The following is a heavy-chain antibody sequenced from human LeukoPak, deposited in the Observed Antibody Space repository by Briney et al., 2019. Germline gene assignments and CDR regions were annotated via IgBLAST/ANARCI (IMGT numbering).Heavy chain of an antibody. Sequence: ASVKVSCKASGGTFSSYAISWVRQAPGQGLEWMGGIIPIFGTANYAQKFQGRVTITTDESTSTAYMELSSLRSEDTAVYYCARALCSGGSCYSLGVFWYYGMDVWGQGTTVTVSS. J-gene: IGHJ6*02. V-gene: IGHV1-69*05. CDR3: ARALCSGGSCYSLGVFWYYGMDV. CDR2: IIPIFGTA. CDR1: GGTFSSYA. D-gene: IGHD2-15*01.